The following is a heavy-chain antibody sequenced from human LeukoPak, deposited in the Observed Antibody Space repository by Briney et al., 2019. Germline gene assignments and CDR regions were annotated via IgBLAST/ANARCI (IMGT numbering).Heavy chain of an antibody. CDR3: ARDFSDYYDSSGFYTAGYFDY. J-gene: IGHJ4*02. V-gene: IGHV3-30-3*01. Sequence: GGSLRLSCAASGFTFSSYAMHWVRQAPGKRLEWVAVISYDGSNKYYADSVKGRFTISRDNSKNTLYLQMNSLRAEDTAVYYCARDFSDYYDSSGFYTAGYFDYWGQGTLVTVSS. CDR2: ISYDGSNK. CDR1: GFTFSSYA. D-gene: IGHD3-22*01.